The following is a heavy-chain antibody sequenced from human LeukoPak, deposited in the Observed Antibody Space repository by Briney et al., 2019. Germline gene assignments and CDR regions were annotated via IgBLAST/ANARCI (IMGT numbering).Heavy chain of an antibody. J-gene: IGHJ4*02. CDR2: ISSSSSYI. Sequence: GGSLRLSCAASGFTFSSYSMNWVRQAPGKGLEWVSSISSSSSYIYYADSVKGRFTISRDNAKNSLYLQMNSLRAEDTAVYYCARGQDDSSGYYYYEGFDYWGQGTLVTVSS. CDR1: GFTFSSYS. CDR3: ARGQDDSSGYYYYEGFDY. D-gene: IGHD3-22*01. V-gene: IGHV3-21*01.